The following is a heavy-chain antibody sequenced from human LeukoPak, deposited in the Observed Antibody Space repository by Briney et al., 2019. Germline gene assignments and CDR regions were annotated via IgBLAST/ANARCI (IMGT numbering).Heavy chain of an antibody. CDR1: GGSISTSSYY. CDR3: ARVAHDLYPYYFDY. J-gene: IGHJ4*02. Sequence: PSETLSHTCTVSGGSISTSSYYWGWIRQPPGKGLEWIGYIYYSGSTYYNPSLKSRVTISPDTSKNQFSLKLSPVTAADTAVYYCARVAHDLYPYYFDYWGQGTLVTVSS. D-gene: IGHD2-15*01. CDR2: IYYSGST. V-gene: IGHV4-39*07.